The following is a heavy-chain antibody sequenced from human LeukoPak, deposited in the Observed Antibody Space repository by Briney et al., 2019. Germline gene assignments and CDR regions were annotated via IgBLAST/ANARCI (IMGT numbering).Heavy chain of an antibody. D-gene: IGHD3-10*01. CDR2: ISSSGGRA. CDR3: ARVKKQQYYANGDNWFDP. Sequence: PGGSLRLSCAASRFTFSTYAMSWVRQAPGKGLEWVSAISSSGGRAYYADSVKGRFTISRDNSKNTLYLQMNSLRAEDTAVYYCARVKKQQYYANGDNWFDPWGQGTLVTVSS. CDR1: RFTFSTYA. V-gene: IGHV3-23*01. J-gene: IGHJ5*02.